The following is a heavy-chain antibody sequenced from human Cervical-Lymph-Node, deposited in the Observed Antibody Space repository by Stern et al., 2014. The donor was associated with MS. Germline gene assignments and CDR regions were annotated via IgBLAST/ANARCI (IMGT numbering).Heavy chain of an antibody. D-gene: IGHD3-22*01. Sequence: QVQLVESGAEVKKPGSSVKVSCKASGGTLNNYAVSWVRQAPGQGLAWIGKIIPFLGIANYAHKFQGRVTLTAAATTSYMEVSSLRSDDTAVYYCARSPDLYDSSGYYFDWGQGTLVTVSS. CDR2: IIPFLGIA. CDR3: ARSPDLYDSSGYYFD. CDR1: GGTLNNYA. V-gene: IGHV1-69*09. J-gene: IGHJ4*02.